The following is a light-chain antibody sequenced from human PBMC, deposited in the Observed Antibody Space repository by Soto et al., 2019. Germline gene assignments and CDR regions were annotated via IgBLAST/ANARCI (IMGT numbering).Light chain of an antibody. CDR2: GAV. CDR1: QSISDYY. Sequence: EVGLSQSPGTLSLSPGERATLSCRASQSISDYYLAWYQQRAGQAPRLVIYGAVSRATGIPDRFSASGSGTDFILTISRLEPEDFAVYYCQQYTSSPLTFGQGTKVDIK. V-gene: IGKV3-20*01. J-gene: IGKJ1*01. CDR3: QQYTSSPLT.